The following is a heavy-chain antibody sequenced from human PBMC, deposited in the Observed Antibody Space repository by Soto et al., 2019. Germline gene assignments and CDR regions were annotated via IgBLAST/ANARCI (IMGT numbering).Heavy chain of an antibody. CDR2: LSYSGRT. CDR1: GGSISSGGYY. Sequence: SETLSLTCTVSGGSISSGGYYWSWIRQHPGKGLEWIGYLSYSGRTYYNPSLKSRVTISVDTSKNQFSLKLSSVTAADTAVYYCARGKLEWLLYGRGPGFDIWGQGTMVT. V-gene: IGHV4-31*03. J-gene: IGHJ3*02. CDR3: ARGKLEWLLYGRGPGFDI. D-gene: IGHD3-3*01.